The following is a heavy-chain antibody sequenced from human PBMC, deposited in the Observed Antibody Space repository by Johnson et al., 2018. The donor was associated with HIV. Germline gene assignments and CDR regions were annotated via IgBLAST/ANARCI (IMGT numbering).Heavy chain of an antibody. Sequence: VQVLESVGGLVKPGGSLRLSCAASGFTFSDYYMSWIRQAPGKGLEWVSYISSSGTTMYYADSVRGRFTISRDNSNNTLYLQMNSLRAEETAVYYCARGSITIFGGVNPRAFDIWGQGTMVTVSS. V-gene: IGHV3-11*04. J-gene: IGHJ3*02. CDR3: ARGSITIFGGVNPRAFDI. D-gene: IGHD3-3*01. CDR2: ISSSGTTM. CDR1: GFTFSDYY.